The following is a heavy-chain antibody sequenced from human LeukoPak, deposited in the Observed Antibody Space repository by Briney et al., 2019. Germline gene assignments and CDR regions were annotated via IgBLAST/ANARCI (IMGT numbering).Heavy chain of an antibody. J-gene: IGHJ4*02. V-gene: IGHV4-59*13. CDR1: GGSISGYF. CDR2: IYYSGST. D-gene: IGHD5-24*01. CDR3: ARGRDGYNLGFDY. Sequence: SETLSLTCTVSGGSISGYFCSWIRQPPEKGLEWIAYIYYSGSTDYSPSLKSRVTISVDTSKNQSSLKLSSVTAADTAVYYCARGRDGYNLGFDYWGQGTLVTVSS.